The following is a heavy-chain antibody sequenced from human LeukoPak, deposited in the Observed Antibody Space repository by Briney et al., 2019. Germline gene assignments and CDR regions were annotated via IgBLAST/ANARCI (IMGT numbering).Heavy chain of an antibody. Sequence: ASVKVSCKASGGTFSSYAISWVRQAPGQGLEWMGGIIPIFGTANYAQKFQGRVTTTADESTSTTYMELSSLRSEDTAVYYCARAPYYDILTGRRGGYYFDYWGQGTLVTVSS. D-gene: IGHD3-9*01. CDR1: GGTFSSYA. J-gene: IGHJ4*02. CDR2: IIPIFGTA. CDR3: ARAPYYDILTGRRGGYYFDY. V-gene: IGHV1-69*01.